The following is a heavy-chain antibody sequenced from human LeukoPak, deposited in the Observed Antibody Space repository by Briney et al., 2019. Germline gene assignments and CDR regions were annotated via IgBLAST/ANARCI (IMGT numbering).Heavy chain of an antibody. CDR2: ITPFHGNT. CDR1: GYTFSYRY. V-gene: IGHV1-45*02. J-gene: IGHJ4*02. CDR3: LSPAAAGPGGSYFSDY. Sequence: ASVRVSCKASGYTFSYRYVHWVRQARGQAIEWRGWITPFHGNTNYAHTFQYRLTITRDRSMCTAYMELSSLRSEATAMYYCLSPAAAGPGGSYFSDYWGQGTLVTVSS. D-gene: IGHD6-13*01.